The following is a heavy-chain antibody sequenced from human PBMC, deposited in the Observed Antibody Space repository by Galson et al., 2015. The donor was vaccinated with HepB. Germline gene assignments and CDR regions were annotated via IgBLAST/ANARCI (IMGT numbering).Heavy chain of an antibody. Sequence: SLRLSCAASGFTFSSYAMSWVRQAPGKGLEWVSAISGSGGSTYYADSVKGRFTISRDNSKNTLYLQMNSLRAEDTAVYYCAKSKPPDYGDSPNYYYYGMDVWGQGTTVTASS. CDR1: GFTFSSYA. J-gene: IGHJ6*02. V-gene: IGHV3-23*01. D-gene: IGHD4-17*01. CDR3: AKSKPPDYGDSPNYYYYGMDV. CDR2: ISGSGGST.